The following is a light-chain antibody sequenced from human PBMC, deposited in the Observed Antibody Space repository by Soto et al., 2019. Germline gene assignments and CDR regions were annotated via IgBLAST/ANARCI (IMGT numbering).Light chain of an antibody. CDR3: QQFSSYPLT. J-gene: IGKJ4*01. CDR2: DAS. Sequence: EFVLTQSPGTLSLSPGERATLSCRASQTVRNNYLAWYQQKPGQAPRLLIYDASSRATGIPDRFSGGGSGTDFNLPISRLDPEHFAVYYCQQFSSYPLTFGGGTKVEIK. V-gene: IGKV3-20*01. CDR1: QTVRNNY.